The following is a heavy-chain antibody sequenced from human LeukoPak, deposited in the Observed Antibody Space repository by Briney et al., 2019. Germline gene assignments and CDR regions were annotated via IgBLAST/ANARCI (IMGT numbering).Heavy chain of an antibody. CDR3: ARDDVGYSYGCH. V-gene: IGHV4-59*01. CDR2: IYYNGIS. J-gene: IGHJ4*02. Sequence: SETLSLTCTVSGGSISGYYWSWIRQPPGKGLEWIAYIYYNGISNYNPSLKSRVIISVDSSKNQFSLKLTSVTAADTAVYYCARDDVGYSYGCHWGQGTLVTVSS. D-gene: IGHD5-18*01. CDR1: GGSISGYY.